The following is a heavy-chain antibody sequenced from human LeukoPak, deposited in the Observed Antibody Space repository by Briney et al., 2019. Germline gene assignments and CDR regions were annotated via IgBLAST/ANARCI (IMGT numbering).Heavy chain of an antibody. J-gene: IGHJ4*02. Sequence: PSETLSLACTVSGGSIISSSYYWGSIRQHPGKGLEWIGSIYYSGITYYNPSLKSRVTISVDTSKNQFSLKVSSVTAADTAVYCCARHCLNYGLFYYFDYWGQGALVTVSS. D-gene: IGHD2-21*01. CDR1: GGSIISSSYY. CDR2: IYYSGIT. V-gene: IGHV4-39*01. CDR3: ARHCLNYGLFYYFDY.